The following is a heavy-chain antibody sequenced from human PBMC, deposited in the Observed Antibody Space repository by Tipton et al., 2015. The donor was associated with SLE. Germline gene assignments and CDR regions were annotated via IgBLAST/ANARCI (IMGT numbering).Heavy chain of an antibody. CDR1: GYTFTSYG. CDR2: ISAYNGNT. CDR3: ARDLRYCTGGVCYTDDNWFDP. V-gene: IGHV1-18*01. D-gene: IGHD2-8*02. J-gene: IGHJ5*02. Sequence: QSGPEVKKPGASVKVSCKASGYTFTSYGISWVRQAPGQGLEWMGWISAYNGNTNYAQKLQGRDTMTTDTSTSTAYMELRSLRSDDTAVYYCARDLRYCTGGVCYTDDNWFDPWGQGTLVTVSS.